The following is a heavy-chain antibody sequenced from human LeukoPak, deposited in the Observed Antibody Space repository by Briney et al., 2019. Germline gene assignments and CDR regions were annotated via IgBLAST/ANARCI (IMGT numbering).Heavy chain of an antibody. J-gene: IGHJ5*02. CDR3: TRAKTTVVAPYNWFGP. Sequence: SETLSLTCTVSGDSISSSNYYWGWIRQPPGKGLEWIGTIYYSGSGSTYYNPSLKGRVTVSVDTSKNQFSLKVSSVTAADTAVYYCTRAKTTVVAPYNWFGPWGQGTLVTVSS. V-gene: IGHV4-39*01. CDR2: IYYSGSGST. CDR1: GDSISSSNYY. D-gene: IGHD4-23*01.